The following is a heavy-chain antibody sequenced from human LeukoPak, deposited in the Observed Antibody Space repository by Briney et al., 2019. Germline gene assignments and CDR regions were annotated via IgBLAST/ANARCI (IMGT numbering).Heavy chain of an antibody. J-gene: IGHJ3*01. Sequence: PSETLSLTCTVSGGSISTYYWSWIRQPPGKGLEWIAYIDYSASTNYNPSLKSRVTISVDTSKNQFSLKLSSVTAADTAVYYCASPDQKAAFDLWGQGTMVTVSS. CDR3: ASPDQKAAFDL. CDR2: IDYSAST. D-gene: IGHD2-2*01. V-gene: IGHV4-59*01. CDR1: GGSISTYY.